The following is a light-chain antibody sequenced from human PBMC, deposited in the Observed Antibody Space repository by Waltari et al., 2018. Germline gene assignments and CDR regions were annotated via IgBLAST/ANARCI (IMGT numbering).Light chain of an antibody. J-gene: IGLJ3*02. CDR1: SANIGNNY. CDR3: GTWDSGRSAWV. Sequence: QSVLTQPPSVSAAPGQKVTISCSGSSANIGNNYVSWYQQLPGTAPTLLIYENNKRPSGIPDRFAGSKSGTSPTRGITGLQPGDEADYYGGTWDSGRSAWVFGGGTKLTVL. CDR2: ENN. V-gene: IGLV1-51*02.